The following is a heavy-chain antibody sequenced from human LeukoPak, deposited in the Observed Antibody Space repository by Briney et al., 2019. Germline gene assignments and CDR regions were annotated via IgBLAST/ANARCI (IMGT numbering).Heavy chain of an antibody. CDR2: IYYSGST. D-gene: IGHD2-2*01. V-gene: IGHV4-59*01. CDR1: GGSISSYY. J-gene: IGHJ3*02. CDR3: ARSSIVVVPAAMPGAFDI. Sequence: PSETLSLTCTVSGGSISSYYWSWIRQPPGKGLEWIGYIYYSGSTNYNPSLKSRVTISVDTSKNQFSPKLSSVTAADTAVYYCARSSIVVVPAAMPGAFDIWGQGTMVTVSS.